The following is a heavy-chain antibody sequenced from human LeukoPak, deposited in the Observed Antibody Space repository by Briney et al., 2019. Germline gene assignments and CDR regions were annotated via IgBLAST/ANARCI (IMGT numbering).Heavy chain of an antibody. J-gene: IGHJ6*02. Sequence: SETLSLTCTVSGGSISSGGYYWSWIRQHPGKGLEWIGYIYYSGSTYYNPSLKSRVTIPVDTSKNQFSLKLSSVTAADTAVYYCARDLLVRGPNYYGMDVWGQGTTVTVSS. CDR3: ARDLLVRGPNYYGMDV. CDR2: IYYSGST. V-gene: IGHV4-31*03. CDR1: GGSISSGGYY. D-gene: IGHD3-10*01.